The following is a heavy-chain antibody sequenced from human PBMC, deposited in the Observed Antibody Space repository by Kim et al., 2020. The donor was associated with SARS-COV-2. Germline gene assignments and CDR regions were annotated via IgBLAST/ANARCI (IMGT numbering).Heavy chain of an antibody. CDR3: ATTPGGAAEYYGMDD. J-gene: IGHJ6*02. CDR2: ISGSGGST. Sequence: GGSLRLSCAASGFTFSSYAMSWVRQAPGKGLEWVSAISGSGGSTYYADSVKGRFTISRDNSKTTLYLQMNSLRAEDTAVYYCATTPGGAAEYYGMDDWGQGTPVTVSS. D-gene: IGHD3-10*01. CDR1: GFTFSSYA. V-gene: IGHV3-23*01.